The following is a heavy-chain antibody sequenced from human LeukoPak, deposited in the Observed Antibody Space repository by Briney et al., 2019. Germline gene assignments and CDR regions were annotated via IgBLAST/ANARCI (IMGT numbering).Heavy chain of an antibody. J-gene: IGHJ4*02. CDR1: GGSISSSSYY. CDR3: ARMNGSGSYAYFDY. Sequence: PSEILSLTCTVSGGSISSSSYYWGWIRQPPGKGLEWIGSIYYSGSTYYNPSLKSRVTISVDTSKNQFSLKLSSVTAADTAVYYCARMNGSGSYAYFDYWGQGTLVTVSS. D-gene: IGHD3-10*01. CDR2: IYYSGST. V-gene: IGHV4-39*01.